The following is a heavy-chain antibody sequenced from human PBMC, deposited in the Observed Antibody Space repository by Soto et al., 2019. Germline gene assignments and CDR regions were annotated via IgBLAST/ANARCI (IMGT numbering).Heavy chain of an antibody. CDR2: ISGSGGST. CDR1: GFTFSSYS. J-gene: IGHJ4*02. D-gene: IGHD3-22*01. V-gene: IGHV3-23*01. Sequence: GGSLILSCAASGFTFSSYSMSWVRQAPGKGLEWVSAISGSGGSTYYADSVKGRFTISRDNSKNTLYLQMNSLRAEDTAVYYCAKTNYYDSSGYYPADYWGQGTLVTVSS. CDR3: AKTNYYDSSGYYPADY.